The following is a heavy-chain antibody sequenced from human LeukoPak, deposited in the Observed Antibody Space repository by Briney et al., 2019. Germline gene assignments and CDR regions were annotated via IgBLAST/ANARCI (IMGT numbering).Heavy chain of an antibody. J-gene: IGHJ4*02. CDR2: ISAYNGNT. Sequence: ASVKVSCKASGYTFTSYGINWVRQAPGQGLEWMGWISAYNGNTNYAQKLQGRVTMTTDTSTSTAYMELRSLRSDDTAVYYCARDHTGYCSSTSCYAPFDYWGQGTLVTVSS. D-gene: IGHD2-2*01. CDR3: ARDHTGYCSSTSCYAPFDY. V-gene: IGHV1-18*01. CDR1: GYTFTSYG.